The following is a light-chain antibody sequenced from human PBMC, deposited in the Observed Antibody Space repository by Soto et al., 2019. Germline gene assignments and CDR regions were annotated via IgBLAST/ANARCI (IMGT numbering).Light chain of an antibody. J-gene: IGKJ5*01. CDR3: QQSSNWPPIN. V-gene: IGKV3-11*01. Sequence: AQSPATLSVSPVERATLYCRASQSVSSYLAWYQQKPGQAPRLLIYDASNRATGIPARFSGSGSGTDFTLTIRSLEPEDFAVYYCQQSSNWPPINCGKGQRREIK. CDR2: DAS. CDR1: QSVSSY.